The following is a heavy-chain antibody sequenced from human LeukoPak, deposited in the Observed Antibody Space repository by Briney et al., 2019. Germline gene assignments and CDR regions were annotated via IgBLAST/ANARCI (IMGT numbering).Heavy chain of an antibody. J-gene: IGHJ6*02. CDR3: AREVVIFSDYYYCGMDV. CDR2: ISRSGDTL. D-gene: IGHD2/OR15-2a*01. CDR1: GFPFGDYY. Sequence: GGSLRLSCAASGFPFGDYYMTWIRQAPGKGLEWISYISRSGDTLYYADSVEGRFTISRDNAKNSLFLQMNSLRADDTAVYYCAREVVIFSDYYYCGMDVWGQGTTVTVSS. V-gene: IGHV3-11*01.